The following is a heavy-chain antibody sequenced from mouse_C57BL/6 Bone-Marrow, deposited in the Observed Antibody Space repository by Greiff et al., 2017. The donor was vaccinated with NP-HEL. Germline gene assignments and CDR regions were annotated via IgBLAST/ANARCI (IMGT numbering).Heavy chain of an antibody. V-gene: IGHV2-9-1*01. CDR3: ARNAITTVVAHWYFDV. CDR1: GFSLTSYA. Sequence: VQLVESGPGLVAPSQSLSITCTVSGFSLTSYAISWVRQPPGKGLEWLGVIWTGGGTNYNSALKSRLSISKDNSKSQVFLKMNSLQTDDTARYYCARNAITTVVAHWYFDVWGTGTTVTVSS. CDR2: IWTGGGT. J-gene: IGHJ1*03. D-gene: IGHD1-1*01.